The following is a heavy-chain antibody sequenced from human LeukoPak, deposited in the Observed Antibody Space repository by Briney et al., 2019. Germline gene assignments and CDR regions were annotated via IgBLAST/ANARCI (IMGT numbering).Heavy chain of an antibody. D-gene: IGHD6-6*01. CDR2: IYHSGST. CDR3: ARDSEYSSS. CDR1: GYSISSGYY. Sequence: PSETLSLTCTVSGYSISSGYYWGWIRQPPGKGLEWIGSIYHSGSTYYNPSLKSRVTISVDTSKNQFSLKLSSVTAADTAVYYCARDSEYSSSWGQGTLVTVSS. V-gene: IGHV4-38-2*02. J-gene: IGHJ5*02.